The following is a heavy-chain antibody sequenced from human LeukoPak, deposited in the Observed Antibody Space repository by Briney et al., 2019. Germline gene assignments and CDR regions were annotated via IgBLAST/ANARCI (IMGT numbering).Heavy chain of an antibody. Sequence: QPGRSLRLSCAASGFTFSSYSMHWVRQAPGEGLEWVAVISYDGDNKKYTDSVMGRFTISRDNSKSTLYLQMSSLRAEDTAVYYCARVPYDSGTCDYWGQGTLVTVSS. D-gene: IGHD3-16*01. CDR1: GFTFSSYS. V-gene: IGHV3-30-3*01. CDR3: ARVPYDSGTCDY. J-gene: IGHJ4*02. CDR2: ISYDGDNK.